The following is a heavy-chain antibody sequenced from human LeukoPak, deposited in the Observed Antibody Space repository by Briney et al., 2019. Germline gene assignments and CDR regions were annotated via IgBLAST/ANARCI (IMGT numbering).Heavy chain of an antibody. D-gene: IGHD3-22*01. J-gene: IGHJ4*02. CDR3: ARYDSSGYLAAVDY. V-gene: IGHV4-59*01. Sequence: SETLSLTCTVSGGSISSYYWSWIRQPPGRGLEWIGYIYYSGSTTYNPSLKSRVTISVDTSKNQFSLKLSSVTAADTAVYYCARYDSSGYLAAVDYRGQGTLVTVSS. CDR1: GGSISSYY. CDR2: IYYSGST.